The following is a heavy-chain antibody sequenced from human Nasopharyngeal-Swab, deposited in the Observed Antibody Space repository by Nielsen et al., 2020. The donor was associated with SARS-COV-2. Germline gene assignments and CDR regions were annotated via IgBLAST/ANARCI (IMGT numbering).Heavy chain of an antibody. Sequence: GESLKISCAASGFTFSSYAMSWVRQAPGKELEWVSAITGSGAGTYYADSVKGRFTISRDNSKNTLHLQMNSLRAEDTALYYCAKATTRSAFDIWGQGTMVTVSS. CDR1: GFTFSSYA. V-gene: IGHV3-23*01. J-gene: IGHJ3*02. CDR2: ITGSGAGT. D-gene: IGHD1-7*01. CDR3: AKATTRSAFDI.